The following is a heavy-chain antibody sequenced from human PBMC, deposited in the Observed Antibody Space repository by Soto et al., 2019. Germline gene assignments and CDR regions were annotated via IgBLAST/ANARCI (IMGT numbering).Heavy chain of an antibody. CDR1: GYSFTSYW. CDR2: IDPSDSYT. V-gene: IGHV5-10-1*01. D-gene: IGHD2-15*01. J-gene: IGHJ6*02. Sequence: PGESLKISCKGSGYSFTSYWISWVRQMPGKGLEWMGRIDPSDSYTNYSPSFQGHVTISADKSISTAYLQWSSLKASDTAMYYCARFILRDCSGGSCYPYYYYGMDVWGQGTTVNVSS. CDR3: ARFILRDCSGGSCYPYYYYGMDV.